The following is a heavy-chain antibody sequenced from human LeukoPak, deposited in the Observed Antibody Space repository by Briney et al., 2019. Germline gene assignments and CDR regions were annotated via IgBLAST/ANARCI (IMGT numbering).Heavy chain of an antibody. D-gene: IGHD3-10*01. CDR3: ARVEGETGITMVRWYYGMDV. CDR1: GGTFSSYA. J-gene: IGHJ6*02. V-gene: IGHV1-69*05. Sequence: SVKVPCKASGGTFSSYAISWVRQAPGQGLGWMGGIIPIFGTANYAQKFQGRVTITRDTSASTAYMELSSLRSEDTAVYYCARVEGETGITMVRWYYGMDVWGQGTTVTVSS. CDR2: IIPIFGTA.